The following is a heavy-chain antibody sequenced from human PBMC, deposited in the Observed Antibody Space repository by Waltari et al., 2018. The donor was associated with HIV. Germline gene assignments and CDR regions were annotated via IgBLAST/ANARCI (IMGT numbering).Heavy chain of an antibody. Sequence: QVQLVQSGAEVKKPGASVKVSCKASGYTFTTYGISWVRQAPGQGLEWMGWISAYNGTTNYVQKLQDRLTMPTDTSTNTAYMELRSLRSDDTAVYYCVRVNGVSGSPSGRWGPGTLVTVSS. CDR2: ISAYNGTT. CDR1: GYTFTTYG. D-gene: IGHD3-10*01. V-gene: IGHV1-18*01. CDR3: VRVNGVSGSPSGR. J-gene: IGHJ4*02.